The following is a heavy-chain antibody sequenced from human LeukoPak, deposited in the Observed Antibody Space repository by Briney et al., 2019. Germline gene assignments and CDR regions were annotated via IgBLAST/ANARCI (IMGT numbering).Heavy chain of an antibody. J-gene: IGHJ4*02. V-gene: IGHV3-23*01. CDR3: AKPDIVVVPAAPQIAHLDY. Sequence: GGSLRLSCAASGFTFSSYAMRWVRQAPGKGLEWVSAISGSGGSTYYADSVKGRFTISRDNSKNTLYLQMNSLRAEDTAVYYCAKPDIVVVPAAPQIAHLDYWGQGTLVTVSS. CDR2: ISGSGGST. D-gene: IGHD2-2*01. CDR1: GFTFSSYA.